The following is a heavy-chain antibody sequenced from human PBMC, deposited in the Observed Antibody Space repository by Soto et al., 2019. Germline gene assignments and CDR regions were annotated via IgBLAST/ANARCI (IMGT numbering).Heavy chain of an antibody. Sequence: EVQLVESGGGLIKVGGSLRLSCAASGFTFSTYIMNWVRQAPGKGLEWVSSISSSGNYIYYADSVKGRFTISRDNAKISPLLQMNSLRADDTAVYYCARDGRDRVGAEIDYWGQGTLVTVSS. CDR1: GFTFSTYI. CDR3: ARDGRDRVGAEIDY. V-gene: IGHV3-21*01. CDR2: ISSSGNYI. D-gene: IGHD1-26*01. J-gene: IGHJ4*02.